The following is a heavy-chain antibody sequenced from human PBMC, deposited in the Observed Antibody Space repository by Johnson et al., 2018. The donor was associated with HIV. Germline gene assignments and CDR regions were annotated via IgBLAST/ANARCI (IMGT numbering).Heavy chain of an antibody. D-gene: IGHD1-20*01. CDR3: ARVRPYNWNDVHAFDI. V-gene: IGHV3-11*01. CDR1: GFTFSDYY. CDR2: ISSSGSTI. Sequence: QMLLVESGGGLVKPGGSLRLSYAASGFTFSDYYMSWIRQAPGKGLEWISYISSSGSTIYYADSVKGRFTISRDNAKNSLYLQMNSLRAEDTALYSCARVRPYNWNDVHAFDIWGQGTMVTVSS. J-gene: IGHJ3*02.